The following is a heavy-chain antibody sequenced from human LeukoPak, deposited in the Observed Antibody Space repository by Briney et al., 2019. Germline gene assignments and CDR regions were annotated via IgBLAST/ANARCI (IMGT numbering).Heavy chain of an antibody. CDR2: IYHSGST. CDR3: ARDFDGVAIDY. CDR1: GGSISSGGYY. J-gene: IGHJ4*02. D-gene: IGHD3-3*01. Sequence: SGTLSLTCTVSGGSISSGGYYWSWIRQPPGKGLEWIGYIYHSGSTYYNPSLKSRVTISVDRSKNQFSLKLSSVTAADTAVYYCARDFDGVAIDYWGQGTLVTVSS. V-gene: IGHV4-30-2*01.